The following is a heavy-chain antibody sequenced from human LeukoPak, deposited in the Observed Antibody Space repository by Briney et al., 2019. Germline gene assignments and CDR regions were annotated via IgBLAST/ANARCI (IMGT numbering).Heavy chain of an antibody. Sequence: SQTLSLTCTVSGGSISSGSYYWSWIRQPAGKGLEWIGHMYTSGSTNYNPSLKSRVTLSVDTSRNQFSLKLSSVTAADTAVYYCARDQSPDVYSGSYYVRAGDYYMDVWGKGTTVTVSS. D-gene: IGHD1-26*01. V-gene: IGHV4-61*09. CDR1: GGSISSGSYY. CDR3: ARDQSPDVYSGSYYVRAGDYYMDV. J-gene: IGHJ6*03. CDR2: MYTSGST.